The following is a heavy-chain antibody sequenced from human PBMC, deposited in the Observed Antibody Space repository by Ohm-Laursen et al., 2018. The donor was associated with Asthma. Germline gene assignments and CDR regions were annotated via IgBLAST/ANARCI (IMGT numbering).Heavy chain of an antibody. CDR2: ISYDGSNK. CDR3: AKSNRYCTNGVCYDGPNYYYYYYGMDV. D-gene: IGHD2-8*01. J-gene: IGHJ6*02. V-gene: IGHV3-30*18. CDR1: GFTFSSYG. Sequence: SLRLSCAASGFTFSSYGMHWVRQAPGKGLEWVAVISYDGSNKYYADSVKGRFTISRDNSKNTLYLQMNSLRAEDTAVYYCAKSNRYCTNGVCYDGPNYYYYYYGMDVWGQGTTVTVSS.